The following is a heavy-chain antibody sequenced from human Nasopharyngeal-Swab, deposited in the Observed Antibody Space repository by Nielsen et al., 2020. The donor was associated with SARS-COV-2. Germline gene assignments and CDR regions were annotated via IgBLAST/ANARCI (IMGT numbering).Heavy chain of an antibody. CDR2: INHSRST. CDR1: GVSFSGYY. D-gene: IGHD2-2*01. Sequence: SETLSLICAVYGVSFSGYYWSWIRQPPGKGLEWIGEINHSRSTNYNPSLKNRGTISVDTSKKQFSLKLSSVTAADTAVYYCARAWHRYCSSTRCYFECADYYYMDVWGKGTTVTVSS. CDR3: ARAWHRYCSSTRCYFECADYYYMDV. V-gene: IGHV4-34*01. J-gene: IGHJ6*03.